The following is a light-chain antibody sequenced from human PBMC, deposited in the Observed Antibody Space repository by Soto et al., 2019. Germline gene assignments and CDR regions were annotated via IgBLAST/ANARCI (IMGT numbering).Light chain of an antibody. V-gene: IGKV1-5*03. J-gene: IGKJ1*01. Sequence: DIPMTQSPSTLSASVGDRVTITCRASQSISIWLAWYQQKPGKAPKLLIYEASSLESGVPSRFSGSRSGTEFTLTISSLQPDDFATYYCQQYNSYSPRTFGQGTKVEIK. CDR2: EAS. CDR1: QSISIW. CDR3: QQYNSYSPRT.